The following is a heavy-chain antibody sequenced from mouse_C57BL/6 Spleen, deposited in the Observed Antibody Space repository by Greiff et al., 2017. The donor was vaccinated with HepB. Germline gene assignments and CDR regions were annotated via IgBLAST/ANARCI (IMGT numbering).Heavy chain of an antibody. D-gene: IGHD1-1*01. V-gene: IGHV1-82*01. CDR1: GYAFSSSW. J-gene: IGHJ1*03. CDR3: ARECTTVDWYFDV. Sequence: VKLQESGPELVKPGASVKISCKASGYAFSSSWMNWVKQRPGKGLEWIGRIYPGDGDTNYNGKFKGKATLTADKSSSTAYMQLSSLTSEDAAVYFCARECTTVDWYFDVWGTGTTVTVSS. CDR2: IYPGDGDT.